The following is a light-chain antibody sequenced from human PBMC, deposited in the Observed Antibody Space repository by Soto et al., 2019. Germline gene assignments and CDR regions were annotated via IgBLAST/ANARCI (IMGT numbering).Light chain of an antibody. CDR2: DVT. CDR1: SSDVGGYNY. Sequence: QSALTQAASVSGFPGQSITISCTGTSSDVGGYNYVSWYQHHPGKAPKLIIYDVTNRPSGVSNPFSGSKSGNTASLTIPGLQPEDEADYYCSSYTTSNTRQIVFGTGTRSPS. J-gene: IGLJ1*01. CDR3: SSYTTSNTRQIV. V-gene: IGLV2-14*03.